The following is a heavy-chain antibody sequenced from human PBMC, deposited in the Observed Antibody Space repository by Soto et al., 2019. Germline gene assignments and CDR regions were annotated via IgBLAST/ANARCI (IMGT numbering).Heavy chain of an antibody. Sequence: QITLKESGPTLVKPTQTLTLTCTFSGFSLRTSGMGVGWIRQPPGKALEWLALIYWDDEKRYSPSLKSRLTITKDTSKNQVVFIMTNMDPVDTATYYCVLRRNTYYDILTGYSKNWFDPWGQGTLVTVSS. CDR1: GFSLRTSGMG. J-gene: IGHJ5*02. D-gene: IGHD3-9*01. V-gene: IGHV2-5*02. CDR3: VLRRNTYYDILTGYSKNWFDP. CDR2: IYWDDEK.